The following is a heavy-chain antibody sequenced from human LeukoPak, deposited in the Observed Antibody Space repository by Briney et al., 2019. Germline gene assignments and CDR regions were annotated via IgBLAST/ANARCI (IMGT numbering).Heavy chain of an antibody. CDR3: AREYSSAWYTIDS. Sequence: GGSLRLSCAASGFSVSSYYMNWVRQAPGKGLEWVSVIYSGTTDYAHSVKGRFTISRDNSRNTLYLQMNSLRAEDTAVYYCAREYSSAWYTIDSWGQGTLVTVSS. D-gene: IGHD6-19*01. V-gene: IGHV3-53*01. J-gene: IGHJ4*02. CDR1: GFSVSSYY. CDR2: IYSGTT.